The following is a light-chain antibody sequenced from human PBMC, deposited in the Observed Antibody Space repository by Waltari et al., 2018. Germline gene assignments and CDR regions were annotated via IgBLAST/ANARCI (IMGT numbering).Light chain of an antibody. CDR2: EDN. CDR3: QSYDSSNLWV. Sequence: NFMLTPPHSVSESPGKTVTISRTGSSGRISSNYVQWYQQRPGSAPTTVIYEDNQRPSGVPDRFSGSIDSSSNSASLTISGLKTEDEADYYCQSYDSSNLWVFGGGTKLTVL. V-gene: IGLV6-57*02. J-gene: IGLJ3*02. CDR1: SGRISSNY.